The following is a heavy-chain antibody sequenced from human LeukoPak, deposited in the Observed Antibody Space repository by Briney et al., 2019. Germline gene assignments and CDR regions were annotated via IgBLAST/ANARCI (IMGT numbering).Heavy chain of an antibody. J-gene: IGHJ4*02. CDR1: GFTFDDYG. D-gene: IGHD3-22*01. CDR3: ARVRDYYDVLKSYYFDY. V-gene: IGHV3-20*01. CDR2: INWNGGST. Sequence: PGGSLRLSCAASGFTFDDYGMSWVRQAQGKGLEWVSGINWNGGSTGYADSVKGRFTISRDNAKNSLYLQMNSLRAEDTALYHCARVRDYYDVLKSYYFDYWGQGTLVTVSS.